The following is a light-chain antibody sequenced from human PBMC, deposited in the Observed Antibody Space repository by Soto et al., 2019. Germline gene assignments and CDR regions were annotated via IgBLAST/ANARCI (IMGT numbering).Light chain of an antibody. V-gene: IGLV2-8*01. CDR3: SSFGASKV. CDR2: EVN. Sequence: QSALTQPPSASGSLGQSVTVSCTGSSSDVGAYNYVSWYQQHPGKAPKLIIYEVNKRPSGVSDRFSGSKSGNTASLTVSGLQAEDEADYYCSSFGASKVFGGGTQLTVL. J-gene: IGLJ2*01. CDR1: SSDVGAYNY.